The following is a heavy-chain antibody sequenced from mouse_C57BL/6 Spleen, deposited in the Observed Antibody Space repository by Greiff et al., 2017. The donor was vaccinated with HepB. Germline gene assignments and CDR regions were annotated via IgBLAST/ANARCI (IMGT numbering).Heavy chain of an antibody. J-gene: IGHJ3*01. CDR3: GYYGFAY. CDR2: INPSTGGT. CDR1: GYSFTGYY. D-gene: IGHD1-1*01. Sequence: EVQLQESGPELVKPGASVKISCKASGYSFTGYYMNWVKQSPEKSLEWIGEINPSTGGTTYNQKFKAKATLTVDKSSSTAYMQLKSLTSEDSAVYYCGYYGFAYWGQGTLVTVSA. V-gene: IGHV1-42*01.